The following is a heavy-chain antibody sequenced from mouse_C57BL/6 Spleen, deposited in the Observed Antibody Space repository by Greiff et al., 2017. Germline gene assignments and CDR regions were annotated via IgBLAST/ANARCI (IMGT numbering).Heavy chain of an antibody. CDR2: IRLKSDNSAT. J-gene: IGHJ2*01. V-gene: IGHV6-3*01. Sequence: EVQLVESGGGLVQPGGSMTLSCVASGFTFSNYWMNWVRQSPVQGLEWVAQIRLKSDNSATHYAESVKGRFTISRDDSKSSVYLQMNNLRAEDTGSYYCAGRAPIYCGKGYFDYWGQGTTLTVSS. CDR1: GFTFSNYW. CDR3: AGRAPIYCGKGYFDY. D-gene: IGHD2-1*01.